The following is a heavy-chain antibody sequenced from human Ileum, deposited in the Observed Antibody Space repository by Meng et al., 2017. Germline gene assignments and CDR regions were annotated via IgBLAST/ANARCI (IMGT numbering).Heavy chain of an antibody. CDR3: ARDRAFMVRGVMSPIDY. CDR2: INPNSGGT. V-gene: IGHV1-2*02. D-gene: IGHD3-10*01. CDR1: GYTFTGYY. J-gene: IGHJ4*02. Sequence: ASVQVSCKASGYTFTGYYMHWVRQAPGQGLEWMGWINPNSGGTNYAQKFQGRVTMTRDTSISTAYMELSRLRSDDTAVYYCARDRAFMVRGVMSPIDYWGQGTLVTVSS.